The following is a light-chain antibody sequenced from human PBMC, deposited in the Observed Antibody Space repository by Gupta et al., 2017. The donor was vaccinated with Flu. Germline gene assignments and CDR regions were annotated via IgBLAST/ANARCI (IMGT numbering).Light chain of an antibody. J-gene: IGKJ1*01. CDR1: QSVSSN. CDR2: GAS. Sequence: EIVMTQSPATLSVSPGERATLSCRASQSVSSNLAWYQQKPGQAPRLLIYGASTRATGIPARFSGSVSGTEFTLTISSLQSEDFAVYYWQQYNNWWTFGQGTKVEIK. V-gene: IGKV3-15*01. CDR3: QQYNNWWT.